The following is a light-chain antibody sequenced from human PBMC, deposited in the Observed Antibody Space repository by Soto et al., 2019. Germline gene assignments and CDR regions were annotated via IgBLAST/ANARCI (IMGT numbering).Light chain of an antibody. CDR1: SSDIGGYNS. J-gene: IGLJ1*01. V-gene: IGLV2-14*03. CDR3: SSFTTSTTYV. CDR2: DVS. Sequence: QSALTQPASVSGSPGQSITISCTGTSSDIGGYNSVSWYQQHPGKAPQLMIFDVSRRPSGVSNRFSGSMSANMASLTISGLQTEDEADYYCSSFTTSTTYVFGTGTKVTVL.